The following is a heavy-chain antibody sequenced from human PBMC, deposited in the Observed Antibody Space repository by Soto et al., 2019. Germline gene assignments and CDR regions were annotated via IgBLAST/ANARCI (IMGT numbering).Heavy chain of an antibody. CDR3: AKGGSGSYSNAFDI. V-gene: IGHV4-39*01. CDR2: IYYSGST. Sequence: SETLSLTCTVSGCSISSSSYYWGWIRQPPGKGLEWIGSIYYSGSTYYNPSLKSRVTISVDTSKNQFSLKLSSVTAADTAVYYRAKGGSGSYSNAFDIWAQGTMVT. CDR1: GCSISSSSYY. D-gene: IGHD3-10*01. J-gene: IGHJ3*02.